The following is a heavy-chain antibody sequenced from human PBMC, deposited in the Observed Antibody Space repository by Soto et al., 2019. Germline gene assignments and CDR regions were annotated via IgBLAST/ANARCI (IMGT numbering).Heavy chain of an antibody. CDR2: INAGNGNT. V-gene: IGHV1-3*05. CDR1: GYTFTSYA. J-gene: IGHJ4*02. Sequence: QVQLVQSGAEEKKPGASVKVSCKASGYTFTSYAMHWVRQAPGQRLEWMGWINAGNGNTKYSQKFQGRVTITRDTSASTAYKELSSLRSEDTAVYYCARVTGYYYVDYWGQGTLVTVSS. D-gene: IGHD3-9*01. CDR3: ARVTGYYYVDY.